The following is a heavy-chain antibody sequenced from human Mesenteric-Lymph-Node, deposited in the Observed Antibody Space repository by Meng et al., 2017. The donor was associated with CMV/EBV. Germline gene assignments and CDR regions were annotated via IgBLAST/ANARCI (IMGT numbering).Heavy chain of an antibody. V-gene: IGHV1-18*01. Sequence: ASVKVSCKASGYPFTSYGISWVRQAPGQGLAWMGWISAYNGNTNYAQKFQGRVTITRNTSISTVYMELSSLRSEDTAVYYCAKAGYNNYGYNYYGMDVWGQGTKVTVSS. D-gene: IGHD4-11*01. CDR2: ISAYNGNT. CDR3: AKAGYNNYGYNYYGMDV. J-gene: IGHJ6*02. CDR1: GYPFTSYG.